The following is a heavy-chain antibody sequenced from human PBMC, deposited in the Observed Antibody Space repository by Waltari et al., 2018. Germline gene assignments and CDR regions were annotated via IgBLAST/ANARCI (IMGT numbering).Heavy chain of an antibody. CDR1: GYSRTRRCLY. V-gene: IGHV4-39*07. CDR3: ARGYVDKSLDAFDV. D-gene: IGHD5-12*01. Sequence: QLRLQVSGPGLVKPSETLSHTCSVPGYSRTRRCLYWGWIGQPPGKGLEWIGNIYSSGLSYSTPTLQSRVTISLDSSKNRVSLNLNSVTAADTAVYFCARGYVDKSLDAFDVWGQGTLVIVSS. CDR2: IYSSGLS. J-gene: IGHJ3*01.